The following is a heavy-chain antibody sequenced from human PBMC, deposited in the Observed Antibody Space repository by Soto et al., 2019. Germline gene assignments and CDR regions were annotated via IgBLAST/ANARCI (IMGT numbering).Heavy chain of an antibody. CDR1: GFTVSSNY. D-gene: IGHD3-10*01. Sequence: EVQLVETGGGLIQPGGSLRLSCAASGFTVSSNYMSWVRQAPGKGLEWVSVIYSGGSTYYADSVKGRFTISRDNSKNTLYLQMNSLRAEDTAVYYCAREPGMVRGRGGMDVWGQGTTVTVSS. J-gene: IGHJ6*02. CDR2: IYSGGST. CDR3: AREPGMVRGRGGMDV. V-gene: IGHV3-53*02.